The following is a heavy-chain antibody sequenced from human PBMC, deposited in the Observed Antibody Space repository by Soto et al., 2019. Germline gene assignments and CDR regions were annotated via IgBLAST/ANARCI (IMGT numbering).Heavy chain of an antibody. CDR2: IYYSGST. Sequence: KPSETLSLTCTVSGGSISSYYWSWIRQPPGKGLEWIGYIYYSGSTNYNPSLKSRVTISVDTSKNQFSLKLSSVTAADTAVYYCARGWSGGSCYDKYFQHWGQGTLVTVAS. J-gene: IGHJ1*01. CDR3: ARGWSGGSCYDKYFQH. D-gene: IGHD2-15*01. CDR1: GGSISSYY. V-gene: IGHV4-59*01.